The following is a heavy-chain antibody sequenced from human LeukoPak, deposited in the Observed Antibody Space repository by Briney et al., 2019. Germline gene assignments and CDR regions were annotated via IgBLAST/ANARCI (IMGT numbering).Heavy chain of an antibody. CDR3: ASANYDILTGYYRGAEFDY. CDR2: INPNSGGT. D-gene: IGHD3-9*01. Sequence: ASVKVSCKASGYTFTGYYMHWVRQAPGQGLEWMGWINPNSGGTNYAQKFQGRVTMTRDTSISTAYMELSRLRSDDTAVYYCASANYDILTGYYRGAEFDYWGQGTLVTVSS. CDR1: GYTFTGYY. J-gene: IGHJ4*02. V-gene: IGHV1-2*02.